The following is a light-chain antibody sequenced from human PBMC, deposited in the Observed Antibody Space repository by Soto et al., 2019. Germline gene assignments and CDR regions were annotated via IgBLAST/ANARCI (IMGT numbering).Light chain of an antibody. V-gene: IGKV3-20*01. CDR2: GAS. CDR1: QSVSSSY. J-gene: IGKJ4*01. CDR3: QQYGSSLST. Sequence: EIVLTQSPGTLSLSPGERATLSCRASQSVSSSYLAWYQQKPGQAPRLLIYGASSRATGIPDRFSGSGSGTDFTLTISRLEPEDFVVYYCQQYGSSLSTFGGGTKLEIK.